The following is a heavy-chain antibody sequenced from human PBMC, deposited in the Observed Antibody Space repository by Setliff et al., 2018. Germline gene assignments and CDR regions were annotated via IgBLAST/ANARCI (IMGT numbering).Heavy chain of an antibody. J-gene: IGHJ1*01. CDR2: INHSGST. CDR1: GASFSDYY. V-gene: IGHV4-34*01. Sequence: SETLSLTCTVYGASFSDYYWGWIRQPPGKGLEWIAEINHSGSTNYNPSLKSRVTISVDTSKNQFSLKLSSVTAADTAVYYCARVDFTMIQGVIGHWGQGTLVTVSS. D-gene: IGHD3-10*01. CDR3: ARVDFTMIQGVIGH.